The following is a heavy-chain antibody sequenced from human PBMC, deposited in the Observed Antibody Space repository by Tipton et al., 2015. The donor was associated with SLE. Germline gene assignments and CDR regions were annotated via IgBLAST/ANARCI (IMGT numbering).Heavy chain of an antibody. Sequence: RSLRLSCETSGFTFSNYAMHWVRQAPGKGLEWVAVIWYDGSDKNYGDSVKDRFTISRDNSKNTLHLQMNSLRVEDTAVYYCVRDRPGSYVPWYYFDSWGQGTLVTVSS. D-gene: IGHD3-10*01. CDR2: IWYDGSDK. CDR1: GFTFSNYA. CDR3: VRDRPGSYVPWYYFDS. J-gene: IGHJ4*02. V-gene: IGHV3-33*01.